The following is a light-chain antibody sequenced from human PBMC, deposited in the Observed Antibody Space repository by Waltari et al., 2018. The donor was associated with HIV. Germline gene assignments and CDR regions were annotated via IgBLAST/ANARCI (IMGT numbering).Light chain of an antibody. CDR1: SSDVGNYNY. CDR3: SSYTSSSSVV. Sequence: QSALTQPASVSGSPGQSITISCTGTSSDVGNYNYVSWYQQHPGKAPKLMIYDVSKRPSGVSNRFSGSKSGITASLTISGLQAEDEADYYCSSYTSSSSVVFGGGTKLTVL. J-gene: IGLJ2*01. CDR2: DVS. V-gene: IGLV2-14*01.